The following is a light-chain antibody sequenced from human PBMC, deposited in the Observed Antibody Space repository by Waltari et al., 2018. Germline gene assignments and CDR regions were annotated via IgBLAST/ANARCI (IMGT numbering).Light chain of an antibody. V-gene: IGLV4-69*01. J-gene: IGLJ3*02. CDR1: GEYSAYA. CDR2: VNSDGSH. Sequence: LVLTQSPSASASLGASVKLTCSLPGEYSAYATAWHQQQPLKGPRYLMTVNSDGSHKKGDGISERFSGSSSDVDRYLIIARLQSDDEADYFCQTWGTGIQVFGSGTKLTVL. CDR3: QTWGTGIQV.